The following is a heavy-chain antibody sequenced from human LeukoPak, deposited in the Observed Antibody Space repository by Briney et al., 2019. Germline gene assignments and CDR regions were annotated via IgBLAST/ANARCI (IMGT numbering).Heavy chain of an antibody. D-gene: IGHD3-22*01. J-gene: IGHJ3*02. V-gene: IGHV4-31*03. CDR2: IYYSGST. CDR3: ARPMIVGDDAFDI. Sequence: SQTLSLTCTVSGGSISSGGYYWSWIRQHPGKGLEWIGYIYYSGSTYYNPSLKSRVTISVDTSKNQFSLKLSSVTAADTALYYCARPMIVGDDAFDIWGQGTMVTVSS. CDR1: GGSISSGGYY.